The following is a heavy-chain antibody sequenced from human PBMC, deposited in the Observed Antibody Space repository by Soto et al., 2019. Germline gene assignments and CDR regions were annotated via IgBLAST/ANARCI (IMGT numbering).Heavy chain of an antibody. CDR2: INANSGDT. CDR1: GYTFSGHY. V-gene: IGHV1-2*02. J-gene: IGHJ4*02. Sequence: ASVKVSCKASGYTFSGHYMHWIRQAPGQGPEWLGWINANSGDTDRAPKFQDRLTMTRDTSISTAYMELSRLRSDDTAVYYCARGGALDGTSPPFNHWGQGTLGTVSS. CDR3: ARGGALDGTSPPFNH. D-gene: IGHD6-19*01.